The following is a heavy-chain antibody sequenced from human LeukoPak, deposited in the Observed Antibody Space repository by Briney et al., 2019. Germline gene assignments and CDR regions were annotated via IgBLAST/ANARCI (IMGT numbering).Heavy chain of an antibody. J-gene: IGHJ4*02. Sequence: PGRSLRLSCAASGFTFDDYAMHGVRQAPGKGLEGVSGISWNGGRIDYADSVKGRFTISRENVKKSLYMEMNSLRAEDTASYYCAKGDGSTGYSSWSFHWGQGTLVTVSA. CDR2: ISWNGGRI. CDR1: GFTFDDYA. D-gene: IGHD6-6*01. CDR3: AKGDGSTGYSSWSFH. V-gene: IGHV3-9*01.